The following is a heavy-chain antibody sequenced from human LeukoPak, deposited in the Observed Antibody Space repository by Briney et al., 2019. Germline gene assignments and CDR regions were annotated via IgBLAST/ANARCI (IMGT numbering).Heavy chain of an antibody. CDR2: IYYSGST. Sequence: SQTLSLTCAVSGGSISSGGYSWSWIRQPPGKGLEWIGYIYYSGSTNYNPSLKSRVTISVDTSKNQFSLKLSSVTAADTAVYYCARLTYYDFWSGYYGFHDRGCWFDPWGQGTLVTVSS. D-gene: IGHD3-3*01. J-gene: IGHJ5*02. CDR1: GGSISSGGYS. CDR3: ARLTYYDFWSGYYGFHDRGCWFDP. V-gene: IGHV4-30-4*07.